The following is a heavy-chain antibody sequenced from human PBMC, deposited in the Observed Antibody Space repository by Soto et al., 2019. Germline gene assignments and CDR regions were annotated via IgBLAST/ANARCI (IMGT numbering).Heavy chain of an antibody. Sequence: ASVKVSCKTSGYTFSSIGISWVRQAPGQGLEWMGWLSPHNGDTYYAQRLQCRVTMTTYTSTSTAYMEMRGLRSDDTAVYFCARDVDASGSYYTNYWGQVTRVTVSS. D-gene: IGHD3-10*01. CDR2: LSPHNGDT. J-gene: IGHJ4*02. V-gene: IGHV1-18*01. CDR1: GYTFSSIG. CDR3: ARDVDASGSYYTNY.